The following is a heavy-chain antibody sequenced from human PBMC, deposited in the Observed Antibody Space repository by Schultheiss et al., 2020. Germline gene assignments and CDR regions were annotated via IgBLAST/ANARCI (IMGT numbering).Heavy chain of an antibody. CDR1: GFTFSSYG. J-gene: IGHJ6*04. V-gene: IGHV3-33*01. CDR2: IWYDGSNK. Sequence: GGSLRLSCAASGFTFSSYGMHWVRQAPGKGLEWVAVIWYDGSNKYYADSVKGRFTISRDNAKNSLYLQMNSLRAEDTAVYYCARSITIFGVVTRYYYYYGMDVWGKGTTGTVSA. CDR3: ARSITIFGVVTRYYYYYGMDV. D-gene: IGHD3-3*01.